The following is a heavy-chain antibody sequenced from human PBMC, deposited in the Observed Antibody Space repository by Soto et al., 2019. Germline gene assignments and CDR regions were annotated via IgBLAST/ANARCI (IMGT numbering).Heavy chain of an antibody. V-gene: IGHV3-23*01. CDR3: AGGRWLNYFDY. CDR1: GFTFSNYA. Sequence: GGSLRLSCAASGFTFSNYAMNWVRQAPGRGLEWVSSISGFAGSIYYADSVKGRFTISRDNSKNTLFLQMNSLRAEDTAVYYCAGGRWLNYFDYWGQGTLVTVSS. D-gene: IGHD5-18*01. J-gene: IGHJ4*02. CDR2: ISGFAGSI.